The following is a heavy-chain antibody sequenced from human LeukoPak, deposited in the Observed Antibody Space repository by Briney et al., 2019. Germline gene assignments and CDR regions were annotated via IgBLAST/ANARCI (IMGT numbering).Heavy chain of an antibody. CDR2: VIRDGSFT. CDR1: GFTFRSYW. D-gene: IGHD7-27*01. V-gene: IGHV3-74*01. J-gene: IGHJ5*01. Sequence: PGGSLRLSCAASGFTFRSYWMHWVRQAPGKGLEWVSRVIRDGSFTNYADSVKGRFTISRANAKNRLYLQMSSLRAEDTAVYFCVRDGDDFNFDCWGQGSLVTVSS. CDR3: VRDGDDFNFDC.